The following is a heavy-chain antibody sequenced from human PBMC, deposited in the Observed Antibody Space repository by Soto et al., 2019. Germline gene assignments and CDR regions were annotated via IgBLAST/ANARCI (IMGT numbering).Heavy chain of an antibody. D-gene: IGHD3-10*01. Sequence: QVQLVESGGGVVQPGRSLRLSCAASGFTFSSYGMHWVRQAPGKGLEWVAVIWYDGSNKYYADSVKGRFTISRDNSKNTLYLQMNSLRAEDTAVYYCARDGAYGSGRNAFDIWGRGTMVTVSS. CDR3: ARDGAYGSGRNAFDI. V-gene: IGHV3-33*01. CDR2: IWYDGSNK. CDR1: GFTFSSYG. J-gene: IGHJ3*02.